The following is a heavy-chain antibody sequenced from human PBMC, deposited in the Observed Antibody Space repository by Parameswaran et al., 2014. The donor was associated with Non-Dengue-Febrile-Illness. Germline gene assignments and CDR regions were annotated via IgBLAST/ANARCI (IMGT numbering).Heavy chain of an antibody. V-gene: IGHV1-46*01. CDR3: AREREVRYGMDV. J-gene: IGHJ6*02. CDR2: INPSGGST. Sequence: WVRQAPGQGLEWMGIINPSGGSTSYAQKFQGRVTMTRDTSTSTVYMELSSLRSEDTAVYYCAREREVRYGMDVWGQGTTVTVSS.